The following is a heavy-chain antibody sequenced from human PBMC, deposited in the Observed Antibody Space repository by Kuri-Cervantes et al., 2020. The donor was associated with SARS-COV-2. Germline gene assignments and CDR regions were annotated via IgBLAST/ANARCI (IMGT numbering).Heavy chain of an antibody. Sequence: GSLRLSCTVSGGSISSSSYYWGWIRQPPGKGLEWIGSIYYSGSTYYNPSLKSRVTISVDTSKNQFSLKLNSVTAADTAVYFCARDSRSSYQVLLDRYYYSYMDAWGKGTTVTVSS. CDR3: ARDSRSSYQVLLDRYYYSYMDA. V-gene: IGHV4-39*02. J-gene: IGHJ6*03. D-gene: IGHD3-3*01. CDR1: GGSISSSSYY. CDR2: IYYSGST.